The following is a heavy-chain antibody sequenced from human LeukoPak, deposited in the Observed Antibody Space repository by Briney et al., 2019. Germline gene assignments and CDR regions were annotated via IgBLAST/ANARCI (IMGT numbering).Heavy chain of an antibody. Sequence: ASVKVSCKASGYTFTSYYMHWVRQAPGQGLEWMGIINPSGGSTSYAQKFQGGVTMTRDTSTSTVYMELSSLRSEDTAVYYCARQAYYYDSSGYIGPLDYWGQGTLVTVSS. CDR3: ARQAYYYDSSGYIGPLDY. CDR1: GYTFTSYY. CDR2: INPSGGST. D-gene: IGHD3-22*01. V-gene: IGHV1-46*01. J-gene: IGHJ4*02.